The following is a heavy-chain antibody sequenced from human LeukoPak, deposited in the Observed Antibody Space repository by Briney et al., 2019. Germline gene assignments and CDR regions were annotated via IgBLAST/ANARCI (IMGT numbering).Heavy chain of an antibody. J-gene: IGHJ5*02. D-gene: IGHD2-2*01. Sequence: PSETLSLTCTVSGDSISDYYWSWIRQPPGRGLEWIGYIYTSGSTNYNPSLKSRVTISVDTSKNQFSLKLSSVTAADTAVYYCARGRSAPSGTSGNWFDPWGQGTLVTVSS. CDR2: IYTSGST. CDR3: ARGRSAPSGTSGNWFDP. V-gene: IGHV4-4*09. CDR1: GDSISDYY.